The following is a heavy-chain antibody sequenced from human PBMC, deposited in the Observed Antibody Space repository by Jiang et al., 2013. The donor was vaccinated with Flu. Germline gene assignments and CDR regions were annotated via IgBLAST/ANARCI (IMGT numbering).Heavy chain of an antibody. D-gene: IGHD3-10*01. Sequence: LESGGGVVQPGRSLRLSCAASGFTFSSYGMHWVRQAPGKGLEWVAVIWYDGSNKYYADSVKGRFTISRDNSKNTLYLQMNSLRAEDTAVYYCARDMDYGSGSPPEDYWGQGTLVTVSS. CDR3: ARDMDYGSGSPPEDY. J-gene: IGHJ4*02. CDR1: GFTFSSYG. CDR2: IWYDGSNK. V-gene: IGHV3-33*01.